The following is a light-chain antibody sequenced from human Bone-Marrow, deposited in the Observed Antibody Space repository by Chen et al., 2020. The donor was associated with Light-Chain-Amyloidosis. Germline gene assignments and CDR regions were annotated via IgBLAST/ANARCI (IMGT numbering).Light chain of an antibody. V-gene: IGLV2-14*01. CDR3: SSYTITNTLV. CDR1: SSDVGGDNH. J-gene: IGLJ1*01. CDR2: EVT. Sequence: QSALTQPASVSGSPGQSITISCTGTSSDVGGDNHVSWYQQHPDKAPKLMIYEVTNRPSWVPARFSGSKSAKTASLTISGLQTEAEADYFCSSYTITNTLVFGSGTRVTVL.